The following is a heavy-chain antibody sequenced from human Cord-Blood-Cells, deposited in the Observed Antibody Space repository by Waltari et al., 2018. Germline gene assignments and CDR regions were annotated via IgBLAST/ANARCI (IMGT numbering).Heavy chain of an antibody. V-gene: IGHV1-8*03. J-gene: IGHJ3*02. CDR3: ARGRGQNAFDI. CDR2: MNPNSGNT. CDR1: GYTSTSYD. Sequence: QVQLVQSGAEVKKAGAVVKVSCQDSGYTSTSYDNNWVRQATGQGLEWMGWMNPNSGNTGYAQKFQGRVTITRNTSISTAYMELSSLRSEDTAVYYCARGRGQNAFDIWGQVTMVTVSS.